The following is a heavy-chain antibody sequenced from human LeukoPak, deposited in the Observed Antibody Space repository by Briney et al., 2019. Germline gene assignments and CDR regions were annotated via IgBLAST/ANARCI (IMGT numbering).Heavy chain of an antibody. CDR1: GGSISSYY. D-gene: IGHD2-2*02. V-gene: IGHV4-59*01. J-gene: IGHJ4*02. Sequence: SETLSLTCTVSGGSISSYYRSWIRQPPGKGLEWIGYIYYSGSTNYNPSLKSRVTISVDTSKNQFSLKLSSVTAADTAVYYCARLNCSSTSCYNDYWGQGTLVTVSS. CDR3: ARLNCSSTSCYNDY. CDR2: IYYSGST.